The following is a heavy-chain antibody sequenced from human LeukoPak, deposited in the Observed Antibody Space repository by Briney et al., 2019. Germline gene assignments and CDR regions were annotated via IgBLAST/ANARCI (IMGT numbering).Heavy chain of an antibody. CDR1: GYTFTGYY. V-gene: IGHV1-46*01. D-gene: IGHD3-10*01. CDR3: ARATPRGAFDI. Sequence: ASVKVSCKASGYTFTGYYMHWVRQAPGQGLEWMGWINPSGGSTSYAQKFQGRVTMTRDMSTSTVYMELSSLRSEDTAVYYCARATPRGAFDIWGQGTMVTVSS. CDR2: INPSGGST. J-gene: IGHJ3*02.